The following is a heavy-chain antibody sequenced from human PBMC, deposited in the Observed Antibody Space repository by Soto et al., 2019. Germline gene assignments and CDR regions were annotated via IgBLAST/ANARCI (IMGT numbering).Heavy chain of an antibody. D-gene: IGHD2-15*01. V-gene: IGHV3-7*01. CDR3: ARVPVVPAVHYYYGMDV. CDR1: TFTFNTYW. J-gene: IGHJ6*02. Sequence: GGSLRLSCAASTFTFNTYWMSWVRQAPGKGLEWVANINQDGSEKFYVDSMKGRFTISRDNAKKSLYLQMNSLRADDSAVYFCARVPVVPAVHYYYGMDVWGQGTTVTVSS. CDR2: INQDGSEK.